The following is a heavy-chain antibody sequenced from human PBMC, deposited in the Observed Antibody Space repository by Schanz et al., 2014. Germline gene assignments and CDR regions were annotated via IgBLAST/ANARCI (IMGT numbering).Heavy chain of an antibody. CDR1: GFDFNSYS. V-gene: IGHV3-48*01. Sequence: EVRLVESGGGLVQPGGSLRLSCEASGFDFNSYSMNWVRQVPGKGLEWLSYIATSSSTRHYADSVKGRVTISRDNARNSLYLHMNTLGAEDTAVYYCARDRGYCSGGSCLTFDYWGQGTLVTVSS. J-gene: IGHJ4*02. CDR2: IATSSSTR. CDR3: ARDRGYCSGGSCLTFDY. D-gene: IGHD2-15*01.